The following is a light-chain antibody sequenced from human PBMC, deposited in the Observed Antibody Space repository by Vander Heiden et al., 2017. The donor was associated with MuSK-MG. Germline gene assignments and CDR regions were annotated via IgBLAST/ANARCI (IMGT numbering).Light chain of an antibody. CDR1: SSDVGAYNY. CDR2: EVN. Sequence: QSALTQPPSASGSPGQSVAISCTGTSSDVGAYNYVSWYQQHPGKAPKLMIYEVNKRPSGVPDRFSGSKSGTAASLTVSGLQAEDDADYYCTSYAGSNNVVFGGGTKLTVL. CDR3: TSYAGSNNVV. J-gene: IGLJ3*02. V-gene: IGLV2-8*01.